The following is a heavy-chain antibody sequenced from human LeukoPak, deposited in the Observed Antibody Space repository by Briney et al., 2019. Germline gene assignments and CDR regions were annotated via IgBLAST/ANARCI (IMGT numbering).Heavy chain of an antibody. V-gene: IGHV3-7*01. J-gene: IGHJ4*02. CDR3: TTDRPSRIVVPGIIDY. Sequence: GGSLRLSCAASGFTFNRPWMSWVRQAPGKGLEWVASIRQDGSAIHYVDSVKGRFIISRDNAENSLSLQMNSLRAEDTAMYYCTTDRPSRIVVPGIIDYWGQGTLVTGSS. CDR2: IRQDGSAI. D-gene: IGHD6-19*01. CDR1: GFTFNRPW.